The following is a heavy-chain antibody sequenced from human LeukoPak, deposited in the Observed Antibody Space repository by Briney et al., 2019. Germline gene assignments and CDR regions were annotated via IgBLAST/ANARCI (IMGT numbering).Heavy chain of an antibody. CDR3: ARDLYSSSHDAFDI. V-gene: IGHV1-69*05. D-gene: IGHD6-13*01. CDR1: XXTFSSYA. Sequence: XSCKXSXXTFSSYAISWVRQAPGQGLEWMGGIIPIFGTANYAQKFQGRVTITTDESTSTAYMELSSLRSEDTAVYYCARDLYSSSHDAFDIWGQGTMVTVSS. J-gene: IGHJ3*02. CDR2: IIPIFGTA.